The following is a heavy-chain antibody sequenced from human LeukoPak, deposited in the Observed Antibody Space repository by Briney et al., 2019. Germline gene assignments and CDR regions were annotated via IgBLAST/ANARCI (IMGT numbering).Heavy chain of an antibody. D-gene: IGHD2-15*01. V-gene: IGHV3-23*01. CDR2: ISGSGGST. Sequence: AGGSLRLSCAASGFTFSSYAMSWVRQAPGKGLEWVSAISGSGGSTYYADSVKGRFTISRDNSKNTLYLQMNSLRAEDTAVYYCAKVKRLVVVAATPYWGQGTLVPVSS. J-gene: IGHJ4*02. CDR3: AKVKRLVVVAATPY. CDR1: GFTFSSYA.